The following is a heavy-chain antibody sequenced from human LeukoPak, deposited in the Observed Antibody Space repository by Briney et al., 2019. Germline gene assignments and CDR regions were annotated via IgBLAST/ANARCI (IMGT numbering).Heavy chain of an antibody. J-gene: IGHJ4*02. V-gene: IGHV4-39*01. D-gene: IGHD6-19*01. Sequence: SETLSLTCTVSGDSISINYNWGWIRQPPGKGLEWIGSIFYSGATYYSPSLKSRVTISVDTSKDQFSLKLSSMTAADTAVYYCVRHRQWLLFPDYWGQGTLVTVSS. CDR1: GDSISINYN. CDR3: VRHRQWLLFPDY. CDR2: IFYSGAT.